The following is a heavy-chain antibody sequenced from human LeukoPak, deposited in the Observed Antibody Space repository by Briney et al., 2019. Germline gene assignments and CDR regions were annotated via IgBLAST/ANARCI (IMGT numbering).Heavy chain of an antibody. CDR2: ISGSGGST. V-gene: IGHV3-23*01. Sequence: GGSLRLSCAAPGFTFSSYAMSWVRQAPGKGLEWVSAISGSGGSTYYADSVKGRFTTSRDNSKNTLYLQMNSLRAEVTAVYYCAKDDCSSTSCYFVYWGQGTLVTVSS. CDR3: AKDDCSSTSCYFVY. D-gene: IGHD2-2*01. J-gene: IGHJ4*02. CDR1: GFTFSSYA.